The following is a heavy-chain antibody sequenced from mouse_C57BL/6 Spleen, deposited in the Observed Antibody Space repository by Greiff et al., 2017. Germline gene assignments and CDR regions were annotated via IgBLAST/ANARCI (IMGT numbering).Heavy chain of an antibody. D-gene: IGHD4-1*01. CDR1: GFSLTSYG. CDR2: IWGDGST. Sequence: VKVIESGPGLVAPSQSLSITCTVSGFSLTSYGVSLVRQPPGKGLEWLGVIWGDGSTNYHSALISRLSISKDNSKSQVFLKLNSLQTDDTATYYCATITGTRAYWGQGTLVTVSA. CDR3: ATITGTRAY. V-gene: IGHV2-3*01. J-gene: IGHJ3*01.